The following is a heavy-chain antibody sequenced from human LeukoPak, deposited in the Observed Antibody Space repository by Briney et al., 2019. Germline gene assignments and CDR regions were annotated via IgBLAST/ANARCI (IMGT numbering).Heavy chain of an antibody. V-gene: IGHV1-2*06. CDR1: GYTFTGYY. CDR3: ARAQELLRFSIYLQH. D-gene: IGHD1-26*01. J-gene: IGHJ1*01. Sequence: ASVKVSCKASGYTFTGYYMHWVRPAPGQGLEWMGRINPNSGGTNYAQKFQGRVTMTRDTSISTAYMELSRLRSDDTAVYYCARAQELLRFSIYLQHWGQGTLVTVSS. CDR2: INPNSGGT.